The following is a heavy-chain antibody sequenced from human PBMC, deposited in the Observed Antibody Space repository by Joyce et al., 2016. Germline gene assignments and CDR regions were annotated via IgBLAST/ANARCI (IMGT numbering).Heavy chain of an antibody. CDR1: GYSFTSYW. CDR2: INPEDSDT. D-gene: IGHD3-16*01. Sequence: EVQLVQSGGEVKKPGESLKISCKGVGYSFTSYWLGWVRQMPGKGLELMGIINPEDSDTRYSPSFQGQVTSSVDRSIKTAHLRWGSLRASDTAIYYCARSAVRGTLSPFFDYWGQGSLVTVSS. J-gene: IGHJ4*02. V-gene: IGHV5-51*01. CDR3: ARSAVRGTLSPFFDY.